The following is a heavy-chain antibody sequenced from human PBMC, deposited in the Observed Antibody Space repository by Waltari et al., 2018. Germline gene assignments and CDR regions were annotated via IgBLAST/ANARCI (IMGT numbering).Heavy chain of an antibody. CDR1: GGSFSGYY. D-gene: IGHD6-13*01. J-gene: IGHJ4*02. CDR2: INHSGST. CDR3: ARGIAAAGTRFGY. V-gene: IGHV4-34*01. Sequence: QVQLQQWGAGLLKPSATLSLTCAVYGGSFSGYYWSWIRQPPGKGLEWIGEINHSGSTNYNPSLKSRVTISVDTSKNQFSLKLSSVTAADTAVYYCARGIAAAGTRFGYWGQGTLVTVSS.